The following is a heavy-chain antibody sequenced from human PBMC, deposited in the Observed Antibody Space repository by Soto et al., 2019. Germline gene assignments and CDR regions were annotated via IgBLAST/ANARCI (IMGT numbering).Heavy chain of an antibody. CDR1: GFSFRNYN. J-gene: IGHJ3*02. V-gene: IGHV3-30-3*01. CDR2: VSHDGVNK. Sequence: RRLSCAASGFSFRNYNLHWVRQAPGKGLEWVAVVSHDGVNKHYAESVKGRLSISRDSSRDTLYLQMNSLRPEDTAVYYCVRETQIVMVVVPTPGSPGAFDMWGQGTMVTVSS. D-gene: IGHD2-15*01. CDR3: VRETQIVMVVVPTPGSPGAFDM.